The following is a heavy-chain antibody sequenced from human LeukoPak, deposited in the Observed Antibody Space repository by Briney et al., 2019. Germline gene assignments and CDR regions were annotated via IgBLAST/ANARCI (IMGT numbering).Heavy chain of an antibody. D-gene: IGHD3-10*01. J-gene: IGHJ4*02. CDR2: IYSDGSST. CDR1: GFTFSSYW. Sequence: GGSLRLSCAASGFTFSSYWMHWVRQAPGKGLVWVSRIYSDGSSTNYADSVKGRFTISRDNSKNTLYLQMNSLRAEDTAVYYCARALDGSGSRSFDYWGQGTLVTVSS. CDR3: ARALDGSGSRSFDY. V-gene: IGHV3-74*01.